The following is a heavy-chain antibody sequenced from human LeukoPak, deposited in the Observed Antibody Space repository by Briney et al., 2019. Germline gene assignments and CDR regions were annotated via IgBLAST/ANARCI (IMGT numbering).Heavy chain of an antibody. D-gene: IGHD2-21*02. V-gene: IGHV1-24*01. Sequence: ASVKVSCKVSGYTLTELSMHWVRQAPGKGLEWMGGFDPEDGETIYAQKFQGRVTMTEDTSTDTAYMELSSLRSEDTAVYYCARHGDEAVVTAIPRFGNYYYGMDVWGQGTTVTSP. J-gene: IGHJ6*02. CDR1: GYTLTELS. CDR2: FDPEDGET. CDR3: ARHGDEAVVTAIPRFGNYYYGMDV.